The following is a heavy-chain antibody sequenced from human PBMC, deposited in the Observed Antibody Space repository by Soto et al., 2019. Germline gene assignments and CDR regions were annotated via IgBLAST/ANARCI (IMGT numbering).Heavy chain of an antibody. Sequence: SETLSLTCTVSGGSISTYYWSWIRQPPGGTLEWIGYIYASGATTYNPSLESRVTMSVDMPNNEFSLDLTSLTAADTAVYYCARSHSFDGSIYHYYFDFCGQGTLVTFSS. CDR3: ARSHSFDGSIYHYYFDF. J-gene: IGHJ4*01. D-gene: IGHD3-10*01. CDR1: GGSISTYY. V-gene: IGHV4-59*01. CDR2: IYASGAT.